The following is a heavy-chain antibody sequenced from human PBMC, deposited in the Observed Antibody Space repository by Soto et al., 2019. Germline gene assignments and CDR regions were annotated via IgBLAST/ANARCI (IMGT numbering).Heavy chain of an antibody. CDR1: GFTFSSYG. J-gene: IGHJ3*02. Sequence: GGSLRLSCAASGFTFSSYGMHWVRQAPGKGLEWVAVIWYDGSNKYYADSVKGRFTISRDNSKNTLYLQMNSLRAEDTAVYYCAREGRGYDYDAFDIWGQGTMVTVSS. CDR3: AREGRGYDYDAFDI. D-gene: IGHD5-12*01. CDR2: IWYDGSNK. V-gene: IGHV3-33*01.